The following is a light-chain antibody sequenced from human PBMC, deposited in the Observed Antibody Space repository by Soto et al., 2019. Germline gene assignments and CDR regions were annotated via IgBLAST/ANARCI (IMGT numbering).Light chain of an antibody. Sequence: EIVMTQSPATLSVSPGERATLSCRASQSVNNNLAWYQQKPGQAPRLLIYGASIRATGIPARFSGSESGTEFTLTISRLEPEDFAVYYCQYYGSSPWTFGQGTKVEIK. CDR3: QYYGSSPWT. CDR1: QSVNNN. V-gene: IGKV3-15*01. J-gene: IGKJ1*01. CDR2: GAS.